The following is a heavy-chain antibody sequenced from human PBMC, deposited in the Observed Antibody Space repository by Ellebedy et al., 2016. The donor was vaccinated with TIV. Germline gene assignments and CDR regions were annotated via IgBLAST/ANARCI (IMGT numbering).Heavy chain of an antibody. CDR1: GFTFSDYY. CDR2: INHSGST. D-gene: IGHD6-13*01. CDR3: AGVRDGSRPFDY. Sequence: GSLRLSCAASGFTFSDYYMNWIRQAPGKGLEWIGEINHSGSTNYNPSLKSRVTLSVDTSKHQFSLRLSSVTAADTAIYYCAGVRDGSRPFDYWGQGTLVTVSS. V-gene: IGHV4-34*08. J-gene: IGHJ4*02.